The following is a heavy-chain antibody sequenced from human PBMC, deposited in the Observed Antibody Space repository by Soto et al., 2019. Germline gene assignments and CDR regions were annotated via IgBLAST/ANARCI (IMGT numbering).Heavy chain of an antibody. J-gene: IGHJ6*02. CDR2: ISYDGSNK. D-gene: IGHD6-6*01. CDR3: ARDEQLGYYYYGMDV. CDR1: GLTLSSYA. V-gene: IGHV3-30-3*01. Sequence: SLRLSCAASGLTLSSYAMHWVRQAPGKGLEWVAVISYDGSNKYYADSVKGRFTISRDNSKNTLYLQMNSLRAEDTAVYYCARDEQLGYYYYGMDVWGQGTTVTVSS.